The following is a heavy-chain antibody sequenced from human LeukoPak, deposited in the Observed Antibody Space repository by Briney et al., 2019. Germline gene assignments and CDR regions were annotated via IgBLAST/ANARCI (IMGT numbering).Heavy chain of an antibody. Sequence: SQTLSLTCALSGDSVSINSAAWNWIRPSPSRGLEWLGRTYYRSKWYNEYAVSVNSRIAIKTDSAKNQFSLQLNSVTPEDTAVYYCARGWRAHDYWGQGTLVTVSS. D-gene: IGHD5-24*01. CDR1: GDSVSINSAA. J-gene: IGHJ4*02. CDR2: TYYRSKWYN. V-gene: IGHV6-1*01. CDR3: ARGWRAHDY.